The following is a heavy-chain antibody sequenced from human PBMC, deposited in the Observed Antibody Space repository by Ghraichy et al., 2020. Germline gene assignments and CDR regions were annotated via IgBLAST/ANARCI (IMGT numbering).Heavy chain of an antibody. V-gene: IGHV3-7*03. D-gene: IGHD1-26*01. Sequence: GGSLRLSCAASGFTFSSYWMSWVRQAPGKGLEWVANIKQDGSEKYYVDSVKGRFTISRDNAKNSLYLQMNSLRAEDTAVYYCARVRGGGSYLFGADYFDYWGQGTLVTVSS. CDR1: GFTFSSYW. CDR3: ARVRGGGSYLFGADYFDY. CDR2: IKQDGSEK. J-gene: IGHJ4*02.